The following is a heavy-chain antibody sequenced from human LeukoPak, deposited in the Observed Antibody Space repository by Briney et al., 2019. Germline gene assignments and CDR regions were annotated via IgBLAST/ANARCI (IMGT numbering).Heavy chain of an antibody. CDR1: GFTFDDYA. J-gene: IGHJ4*02. Sequence: GGSLRLSCAASGFTFDDYAMHWVRQAPGKGLEWVSGISWNSGSIGYADSVKGRFTISRDNAKNSLYLQMNSLRAEDTALYYRAKGTGSYYDFCLDYWGQGTLVTVSS. CDR2: ISWNSGSI. V-gene: IGHV3-9*01. CDR3: AKGTGSYYDFCLDY. D-gene: IGHD3-10*01.